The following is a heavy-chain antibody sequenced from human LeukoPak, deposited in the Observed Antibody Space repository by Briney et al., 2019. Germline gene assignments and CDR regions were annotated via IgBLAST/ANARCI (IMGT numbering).Heavy chain of an antibody. CDR2: ISDIGSI. Sequence: SETLSLTCTVSGGSISSYYWSWIRQPPGKGLEWIAYISDIGSINYNPSLKSRVTISLNTSKNQLSLKLRSVTAADTAVYYCAGHHPRNTVDFWGQGTLVTVSS. D-gene: IGHD2-8*02. CDR1: GGSISSYY. V-gene: IGHV4-59*08. J-gene: IGHJ4*02. CDR3: AGHHPRNTVDF.